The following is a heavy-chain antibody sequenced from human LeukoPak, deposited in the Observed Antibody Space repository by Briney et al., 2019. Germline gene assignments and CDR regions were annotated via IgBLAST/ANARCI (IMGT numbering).Heavy chain of an antibody. V-gene: IGHV4-4*08. Sequence: SETLSLTCSVSGDSISIYYWSWIRQPPGKGLEWIGYIYNSGSTNYNPSLKSRVTISVDTSKNQFSLKLSSVTAADTAVYYCARDRVVPAAIGNWFDPWGQGTLVTVSS. D-gene: IGHD2-2*02. CDR3: ARDRVVPAAIGNWFDP. J-gene: IGHJ5*02. CDR1: GDSISIYY. CDR2: IYNSGST.